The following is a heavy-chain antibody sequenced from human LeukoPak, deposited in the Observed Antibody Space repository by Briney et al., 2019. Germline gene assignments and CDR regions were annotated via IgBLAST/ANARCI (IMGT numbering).Heavy chain of an antibody. CDR1: GFTFSSYA. CDR2: ISGSGGST. V-gene: IGHV3-23*01. J-gene: IGHJ3*02. D-gene: IGHD5-24*01. Sequence: PGGSLRLSCAASGFTFSSYAMSWVRQAPGKGLEWVSAISGSGGSTYYADSVKGRFTVSRDNSKHTLYLQMNSLRAEDTAVYYCAKDNLQLHAFDIWGQGTMVTVSS. CDR3: AKDNLQLHAFDI.